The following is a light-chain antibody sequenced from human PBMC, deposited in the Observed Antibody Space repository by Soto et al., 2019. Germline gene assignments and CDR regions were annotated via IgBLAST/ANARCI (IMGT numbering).Light chain of an antibody. CDR3: QQYDIWPPYT. CDR1: QSVGSG. V-gene: IGKV3-15*01. J-gene: IGKJ2*01. CDR2: GAS. Sequence: EIVMTQSPATLSVSPWEGATLSCRASQSVGSGLSWYQQKPDQAPRLLLYGASTRATGIPARFSGSGSGTEFTLTISSLQSEDFAIYYCQQYDIWPPYTFGQGTKVDIK.